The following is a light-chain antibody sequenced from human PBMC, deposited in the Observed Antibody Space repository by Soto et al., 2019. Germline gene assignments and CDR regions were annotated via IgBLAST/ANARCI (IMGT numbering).Light chain of an antibody. Sequence: EIVLTQSPGTLSLSPGERATLSCRASQTVSSSYLAWYQQKPGQAPRLLIYNASNRATGIPARFSGSGSGTDFTLSISSLEPEDFAVYYCQQRGHWPLITFGQGTRLEIK. CDR3: QQRGHWPLIT. J-gene: IGKJ5*01. V-gene: IGKV3-11*01. CDR2: NAS. CDR1: QTVSSSY.